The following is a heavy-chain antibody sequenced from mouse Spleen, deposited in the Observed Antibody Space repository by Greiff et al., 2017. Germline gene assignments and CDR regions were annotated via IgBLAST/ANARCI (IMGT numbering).Heavy chain of an antibody. J-gene: IGHJ4*01. V-gene: IGHV2-5*01. CDR3: AKPYGNYDAMDY. CDR2: IWRGGST. D-gene: IGHD2-1*01. CDR1: GFSLTSYG. Sequence: VQLQESGPGLVQPSQSLSITCTVSGFSLTSYGVHWVRQSPGKGLEWLGVIWRGGSTDYNAAFMSRLSITKDNSKSQVFFKMNSLQADDTAIYYCAKPYGNYDAMDYWGQGTSVTVSS.